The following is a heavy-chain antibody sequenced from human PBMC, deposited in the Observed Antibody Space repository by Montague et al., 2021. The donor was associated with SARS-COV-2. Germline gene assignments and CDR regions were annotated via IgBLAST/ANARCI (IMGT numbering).Heavy chain of an antibody. J-gene: IGHJ4*01. Sequence: SETLSLTCTVSGGSISSYYWSWIRQPPGKGLEWIGYINYSGSTNYNPSLKSRVTISVGTSKNQFSLKLSSVTAADTAVYYCARGGSSYDFWSGYGYDIDFWGQGTMVTVSS. CDR1: GGSISSYY. CDR3: ARGGSSYDFWSGYGYDIDF. V-gene: IGHV4-59*01. CDR2: INYSGST. D-gene: IGHD3-3*01.